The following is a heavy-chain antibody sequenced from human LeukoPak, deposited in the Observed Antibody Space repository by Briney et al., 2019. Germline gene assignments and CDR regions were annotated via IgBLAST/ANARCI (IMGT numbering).Heavy chain of an antibody. J-gene: IGHJ3*01. Sequence: GGSLRLSCTASGFTFSSFGMHWVRQAPGKGLEWVTAISSVGHTNKSADSVKGRFTISRDNSKNTLYLQMHSPREDDTAVYYCAKEVGWFNAFDVWGQGTMVTVSS. CDR3: AKEVGWFNAFDV. D-gene: IGHD3-10*01. V-gene: IGHV3-30*18. CDR1: GFTFSSFG. CDR2: ISSVGHTN.